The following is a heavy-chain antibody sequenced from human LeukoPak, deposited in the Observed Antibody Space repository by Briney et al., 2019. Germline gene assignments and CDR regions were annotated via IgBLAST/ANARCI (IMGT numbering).Heavy chain of an antibody. J-gene: IGHJ4*02. Sequence: PGGSLRLSCAASGFTFSDYYMSWVRQAPGKGLEWVSAISGSGGSTYYADSVKGRFTISRDNSKNTLYLQMNSLRAEDTAVYYCAKVMGSSGYFFDYWGQGTLVTVSS. D-gene: IGHD3-22*01. CDR1: GFTFSDYY. CDR2: ISGSGGST. V-gene: IGHV3-23*01. CDR3: AKVMGSSGYFFDY.